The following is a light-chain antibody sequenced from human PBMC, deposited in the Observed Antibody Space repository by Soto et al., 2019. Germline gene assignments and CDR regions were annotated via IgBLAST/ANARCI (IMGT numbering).Light chain of an antibody. J-gene: IGKJ1*01. CDR1: QFVSSR. Sequence: DIVVTQSPATLSASPGERVTLSCRASQFVSSRLAWYQQRPGQVPRLLIYDTSTRAPGISARFSGSGSGTEFPLTLRSLQSEDFAVYYCPEYIPWPPGMFGPGTTVDIK. V-gene: IGKV3-15*01. CDR2: DTS. CDR3: PEYIPWPPGM.